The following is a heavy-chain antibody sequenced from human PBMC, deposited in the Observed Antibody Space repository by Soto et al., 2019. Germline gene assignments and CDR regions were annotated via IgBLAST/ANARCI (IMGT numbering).Heavy chain of an antibody. Sequence: SETLSLTCNVSGDSVNSYYWTWVRQPSGKGLELIGYIFYSGNSYYNPSLKSRATISVDTSKNQFSLMLSSVTAADTAVYYCARGPARRGYYTWLDPWGQGTLVTVSS. CDR1: GDSVNSYY. CDR3: ARGPARRGYYTWLDP. CDR2: IFYSGNS. V-gene: IGHV4-59*02. D-gene: IGHD3-3*01. J-gene: IGHJ5*02.